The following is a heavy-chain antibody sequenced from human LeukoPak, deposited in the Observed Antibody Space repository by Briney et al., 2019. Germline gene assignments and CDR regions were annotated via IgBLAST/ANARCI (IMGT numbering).Heavy chain of an antibody. CDR2: IYYSGTT. D-gene: IGHD2-15*01. Sequence: SETLSLTCTVSGGSINYYYWSWIRQPPRKGLEWIGYIYYSGTTNYNPSLKSRVTISVDTSKNEFSLNLSSVTAADTALYYCARKGGTFDSWGQGILVTVSS. CDR3: ARKGGTFDS. V-gene: IGHV4-59*08. CDR1: GGSINYYY. J-gene: IGHJ4*02.